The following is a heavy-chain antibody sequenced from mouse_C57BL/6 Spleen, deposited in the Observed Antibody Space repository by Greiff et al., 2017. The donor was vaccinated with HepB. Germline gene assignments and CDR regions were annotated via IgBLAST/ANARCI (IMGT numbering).Heavy chain of an antibody. CDR3: ARERGYYYGSSYAWFAY. V-gene: IGHV5-4*01. CDR2: ISDGGSYT. Sequence: DVHLVESGGGLVKPGGSLKLSCAASGFTFSSYAMSWVRQTPEKRLEWVATISDGGSYTYYPDNVKGRFTISRDNAKNNLYLQMSHLKSEDTAMYYCARERGYYYGSSYAWFAYWGQGTLVTVSA. CDR1: GFTFSSYA. J-gene: IGHJ3*01. D-gene: IGHD1-1*01.